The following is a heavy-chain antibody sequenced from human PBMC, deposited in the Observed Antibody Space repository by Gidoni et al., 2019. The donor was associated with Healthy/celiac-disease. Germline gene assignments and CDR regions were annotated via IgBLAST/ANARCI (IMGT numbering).Heavy chain of an antibody. CDR1: GFTFSSYG. D-gene: IGHD1-26*01. CDR3: AKIVGVGAFDI. Sequence: LSCAASGFTFSSYGMHWVRQAPGKGLEWVAVISYDGSNKYYADSVKGRFTISRDNSKNTLYLQMNSLRAEDTAVYYCAKIVGVGAFDIWGQGTMVTVSS. CDR2: ISYDGSNK. V-gene: IGHV3-30*18. J-gene: IGHJ3*02.